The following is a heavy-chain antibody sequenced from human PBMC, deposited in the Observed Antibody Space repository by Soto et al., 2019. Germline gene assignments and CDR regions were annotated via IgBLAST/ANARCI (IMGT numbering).Heavy chain of an antibody. CDR3: ERAFDYYDSSGHYLRAFDM. CDR2: IHPGDSDT. J-gene: IGHJ3*02. V-gene: IGHV5-51*01. CDR1: GYSFTTYW. Sequence: PGESLKISCKGSGYSFTTYWIGWVRQMPGKGLEWMGIIHPGDSDTRYSPSFQGQVTISADKSINTAYLQWSSLKASDTGMYYCERAFDYYDSSGHYLRAFDMWGQGTMVTVSS. D-gene: IGHD3-22*01.